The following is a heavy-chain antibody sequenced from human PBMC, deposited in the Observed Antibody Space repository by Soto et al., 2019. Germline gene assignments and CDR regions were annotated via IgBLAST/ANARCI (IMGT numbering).Heavy chain of an antibody. CDR2: ISWNSGSI. CDR1: GFTFDDYA. V-gene: IGHV3-9*01. J-gene: IGHJ4*02. D-gene: IGHD2-21*01. Sequence: EVQLVESGGGLVQPGRSLRLSCAASGFTFDDYAMHWVRQVPGKGLEWVSGISWNSGSIGYADSVKGRFTISRDNAKNSLYLQMNSLRTEDTVFYYCAKDIAPGGADVWGQGTLVTVSS. CDR3: AKDIAPGGADV.